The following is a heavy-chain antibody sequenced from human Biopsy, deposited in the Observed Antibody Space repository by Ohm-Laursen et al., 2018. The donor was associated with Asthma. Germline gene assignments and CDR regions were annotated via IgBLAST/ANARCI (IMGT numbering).Heavy chain of an antibody. CDR3: ARGDSSNWSHYYFDY. CDR2: IYSGGTS. D-gene: IGHD3-22*01. CDR1: GFAVSRDH. V-gene: IGHV3-53*01. Sequence: SLRLSRAPSGFAVSRDHMSCVRPAPGKGLEWVSVIYSGGTSHTADSVRGRFTISRDYSKNTLYLQMHSLRAEDTAVYYCARGDSSNWSHYYFDYWGQGTLVTVSS. J-gene: IGHJ4*02.